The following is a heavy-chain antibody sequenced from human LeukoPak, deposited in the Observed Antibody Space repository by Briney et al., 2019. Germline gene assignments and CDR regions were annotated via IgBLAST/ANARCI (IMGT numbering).Heavy chain of an antibody. CDR3: ARGRSAARHNYYFDY. CDR2: IYSGGST. V-gene: IGHV3-66*01. Sequence: GGSLRLSCAASGFTVSSNYMSWVRQAPGKGLEWVSVIYSGGSTYYADSVKGRFTISRDNSKNTLYLQMNSLRAEDTAVYYCARGRSAARHNYYFDYWGQGTLVTVSS. CDR1: GFTVSSNY. D-gene: IGHD6-6*01. J-gene: IGHJ4*02.